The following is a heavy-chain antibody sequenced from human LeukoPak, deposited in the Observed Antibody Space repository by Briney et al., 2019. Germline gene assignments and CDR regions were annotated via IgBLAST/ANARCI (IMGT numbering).Heavy chain of an antibody. CDR2: INHSGST. CDR3: ARSKVPDTGNWFDP. CDR1: GGSFSGYY. J-gene: IGHJ5*02. V-gene: IGHV4-34*01. Sequence: SETLSLTCAVYGGSFSGYYWSWIRQPPGKGLEWIGEINHSGSTNYNPSLKSRVTISVDTSKSQFSLKLSSVTAADTAVYYCARSKVPDTGNWFDPWGQGTLVTVSS. D-gene: IGHD2/OR15-2a*01.